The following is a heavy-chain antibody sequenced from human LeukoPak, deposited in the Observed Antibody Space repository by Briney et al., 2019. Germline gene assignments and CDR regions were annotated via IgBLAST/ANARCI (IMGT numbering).Heavy chain of an antibody. CDR1: GGSISSGDYY. D-gene: IGHD1-26*01. V-gene: IGHV4-30-4*08. Sequence: SQTLSLTCTVSGGSISSGDYYWSWIRQPPGKCLEWIGYIYYSGSTYYNPSLKSRVTISVDTSKNQFSLKLSSVTSADTAVYYCARTIVGATMALDYWGQGTLVTVSS. J-gene: IGHJ4*02. CDR3: ARTIVGATMALDY. CDR2: IYYSGST.